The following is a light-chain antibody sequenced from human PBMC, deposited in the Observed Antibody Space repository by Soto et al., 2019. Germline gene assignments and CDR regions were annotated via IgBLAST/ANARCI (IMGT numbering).Light chain of an antibody. CDR2: DDS. Sequence: SYVLTQPPSVSVAPGQTATISCGGTNIGTQSVQWYQKKPGQAPVLVVYDDSDRPSGIPERFSGSDSGKTATLTISRVEAGDEADYYCQVWDSISDHVVFGGGTKLTV. CDR3: QVWDSISDHVV. V-gene: IGLV3-21*02. J-gene: IGLJ2*01. CDR1: NIGTQS.